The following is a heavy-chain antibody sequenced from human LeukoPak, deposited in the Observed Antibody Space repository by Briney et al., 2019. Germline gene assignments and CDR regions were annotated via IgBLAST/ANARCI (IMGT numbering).Heavy chain of an antibody. J-gene: IGHJ3*02. V-gene: IGHV4-30-4*01. D-gene: IGHD3-22*01. CDR2: IYYSGST. CDR1: GGSISSGDYY. Sequence: SETLSLTCTVSGGSISSGDYYWSWIRQPPGKGLEWIGYIYYSGSTYYNPSLKSRVTISVDTSKNQFSLKLSSVTAADTAVYYCARDLSTMTPTDAFDIWGQGTMVTVSS. CDR3: ARDLSTMTPTDAFDI.